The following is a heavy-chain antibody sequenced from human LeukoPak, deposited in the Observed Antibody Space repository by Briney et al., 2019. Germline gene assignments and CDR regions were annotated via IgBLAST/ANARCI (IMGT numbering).Heavy chain of an antibody. Sequence: GGSLRLSCAASEFTFSDYYMSWIRQAPGKGLEWVSSISSSSSYIYYADSVKGRFTISRDNAKNSLYLQMNSLRVEDTAVYYCVPLNWNPPGDFDRWGQGTLVTVSS. CDR1: EFTFSDYY. J-gene: IGHJ4*02. CDR3: VPLNWNPPGDFDR. V-gene: IGHV3-11*06. D-gene: IGHD1-20*01. CDR2: ISSSSSYI.